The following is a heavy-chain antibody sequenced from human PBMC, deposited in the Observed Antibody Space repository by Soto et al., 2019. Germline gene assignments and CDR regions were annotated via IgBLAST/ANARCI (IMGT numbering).Heavy chain of an antibody. D-gene: IGHD3-22*01. CDR3: AKDHPSYYYDSSGSTGAP. J-gene: IGHJ5*02. CDR1: GFTFSSYG. Sequence: PGGSLRLSCAASGFTFSSYGMHWVRQAPGKGLEWVAVISYDGSNRYYADSVKGRFTISRDNSKNTLYLQMNSLRAEDTAVYYCAKDHPSYYYDSSGSTGAPWGQGTLVTVSS. V-gene: IGHV3-30*18. CDR2: ISYDGSNR.